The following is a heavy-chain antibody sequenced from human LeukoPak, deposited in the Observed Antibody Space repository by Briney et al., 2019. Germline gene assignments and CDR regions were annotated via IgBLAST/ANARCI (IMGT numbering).Heavy chain of an antibody. V-gene: IGHV3-21*01. Sequence: PGGSLRLSCAASGFTFSTYSINWVRQAPGKGLEWVSSISSGSVYIYYADSVKGRLTISRDNSKNTLYLEMNSLRAEDTAVYYCARDRAVRYFDYWGQGTLVTVSS. D-gene: IGHD3-16*02. J-gene: IGHJ4*02. CDR1: GFTFSTYS. CDR3: ARDRAVRYFDY. CDR2: ISSGSVYI.